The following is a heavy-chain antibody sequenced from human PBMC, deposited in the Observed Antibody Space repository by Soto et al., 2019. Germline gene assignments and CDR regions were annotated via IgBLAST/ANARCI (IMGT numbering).Heavy chain of an antibody. J-gene: IGHJ4*02. Sequence: GESLKISCKGSGYSFTNYWIGWVRQMPGKGLEWMGIINPADSDTRYSPSFQGQVTVSVDKSISTAYLQRGSLKASDTAMYYCVRPDSTGYYSHWGQGAPVTVSS. CDR3: VRPDSTGYYSH. CDR1: GYSFTNYW. V-gene: IGHV5-51*01. CDR2: INPADSDT. D-gene: IGHD3-9*01.